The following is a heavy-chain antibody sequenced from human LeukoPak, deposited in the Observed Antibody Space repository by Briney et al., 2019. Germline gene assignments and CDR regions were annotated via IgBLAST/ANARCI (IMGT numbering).Heavy chain of an antibody. V-gene: IGHV3-66*01. CDR1: GFTVSSNY. CDR3: ARDCASSWYKDGAFDI. J-gene: IGHJ3*02. D-gene: IGHD6-13*01. Sequence: PGGSLRLSCAASGFTVSSNYMSWVRQAPGKGLEWVSVIYSGGSTYYADSVTGRFTISRDNSKNTLYLQMNSLRAEDTAVYYCARDCASSWYKDGAFDIWGQGTMVTVSS. CDR2: IYSGGST.